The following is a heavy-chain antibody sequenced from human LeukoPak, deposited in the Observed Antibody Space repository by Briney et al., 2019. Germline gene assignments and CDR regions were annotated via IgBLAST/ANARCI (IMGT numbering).Heavy chain of an antibody. J-gene: IGHJ5*02. Sequence: PGGSLRLSCAASGFTFSRFWMGWVRQTPGKGLEWVANIKPDGSEKNYGDSMRGRFTISRDNARNSLSLQMNSLRAEDTAVYYCARAGDSGNLAWGQGTLVTVSS. D-gene: IGHD1-26*01. CDR2: IKPDGSEK. CDR1: GFTFSRFW. CDR3: ARAGDSGNLA. V-gene: IGHV3-7*05.